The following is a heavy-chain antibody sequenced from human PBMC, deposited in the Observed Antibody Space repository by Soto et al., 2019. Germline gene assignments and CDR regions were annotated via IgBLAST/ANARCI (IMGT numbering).Heavy chain of an antibody. D-gene: IGHD6-13*01. CDR1: GGTFSSYA. J-gene: IGHJ6*02. V-gene: IGHV1-69*01. CDR2: IIPIFGTA. Sequence: QVQLVQSGAEVKKPGSSVKVSCKASGGTFSSYAISWVRQAPGQGLEWMGGIIPIFGTANYAQKFQGRVTITADESTSTAYMELSSLRSEDTAVYYCAIDIAAAGSYYCYGMDVWGQGTTVTVSS. CDR3: AIDIAAAGSYYCYGMDV.